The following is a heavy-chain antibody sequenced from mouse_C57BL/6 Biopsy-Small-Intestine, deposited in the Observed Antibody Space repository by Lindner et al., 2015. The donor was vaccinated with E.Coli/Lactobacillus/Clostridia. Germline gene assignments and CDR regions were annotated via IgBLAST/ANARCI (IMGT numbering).Heavy chain of an antibody. CDR1: GYAFSSSW. J-gene: IGHJ2*01. V-gene: IGHV1-82*01. CDR2: IYPGDGDT. Sequence: VQLQESGPELVKPGASVKISCKTSGYAFSSSWMIWVKQRPGKGLEWIGWIYPGDGDTNYNGEFRGKATLTADKSSSTSYVQLTSLTSEDSAIYFCARYSNYSFDYWGPGAPLSRSPQ. D-gene: IGHD2-5*01. CDR3: ARYSNYSFDY.